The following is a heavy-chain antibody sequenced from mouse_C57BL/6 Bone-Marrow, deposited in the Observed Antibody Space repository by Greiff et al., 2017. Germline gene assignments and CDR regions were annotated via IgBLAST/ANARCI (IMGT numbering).Heavy chain of an antibody. CDR3: ARDYYGSSNWYFDV. D-gene: IGHD1-1*01. Sequence: QVQLQQPGAELVKPGASVKLSCKASGYTFTSYWMQWVKQRPGQGLEWIGEIDPSDSYTNYNQKFKGKATLTVDTSSSTAYMQLSSLTSEDSAVYYWARDYYGSSNWYFDVWGTGTTVTVSS. J-gene: IGHJ1*03. CDR1: GYTFTSYW. CDR2: IDPSDSYT. V-gene: IGHV1-50*01.